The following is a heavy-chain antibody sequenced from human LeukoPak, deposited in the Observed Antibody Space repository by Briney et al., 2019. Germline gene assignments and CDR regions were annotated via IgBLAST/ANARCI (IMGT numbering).Heavy chain of an antibody. J-gene: IGHJ4*02. CDR2: IYYSGST. Sequence: SETLSLTCTVSGYSISSGYYWGWIRQPPGKGLEWIGSIYYSGSTYYNPSLKSRVTISVDTSKNQFSLKLSSVTAADTAVYYCARHVPHDSSGYYFSYYFDYWGQGTLVTVSS. CDR1: GYSISSGYY. D-gene: IGHD3-22*01. CDR3: ARHVPHDSSGYYFSYYFDY. V-gene: IGHV4-38-2*02.